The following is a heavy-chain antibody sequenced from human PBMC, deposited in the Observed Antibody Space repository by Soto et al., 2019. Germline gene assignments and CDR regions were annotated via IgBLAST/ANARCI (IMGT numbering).Heavy chain of an antibody. J-gene: IGHJ5*02. CDR1: GFTFSISA. Sequence: GGSLRLSCAASGFTFSISAMGWVRQAPGKGLEWVSAVGGSGGSTYYADSVKGRFTISRDNSKNTLYLHMNSLRAEDTAVYYCAKGQKDRYSTSCYLRFDPWGQGTLVTVSS. CDR2: VGGSGGST. CDR3: AKGQKDRYSTSCYLRFDP. D-gene: IGHD2-2*01. V-gene: IGHV3-23*01.